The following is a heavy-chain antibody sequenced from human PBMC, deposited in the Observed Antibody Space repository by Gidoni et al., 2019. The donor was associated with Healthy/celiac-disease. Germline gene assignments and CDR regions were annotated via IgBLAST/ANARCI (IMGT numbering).Heavy chain of an antibody. Sequence: EVQLLESGGGLVQPGWSLRLSCSAAGFSFSSYAMSWVRQAPGKGLEWVSAISGSGGSTYYADSVKGRFTISRDNSKNTLYLQMNSLRAEDTAVYYCAKDPTGGGDCSFDYWGQGTLVTVSS. CDR1: GFSFSSYA. J-gene: IGHJ4*02. D-gene: IGHD2-21*02. CDR2: ISGSGGST. CDR3: AKDPTGGGDCSFDY. V-gene: IGHV3-23*01.